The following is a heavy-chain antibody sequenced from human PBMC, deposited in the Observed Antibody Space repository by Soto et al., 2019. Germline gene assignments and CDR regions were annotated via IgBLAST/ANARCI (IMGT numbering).Heavy chain of an antibody. V-gene: IGHV1-69*01. CDR3: GGVLKRAKVREV. J-gene: IGHJ3*01. D-gene: IGHD3-9*01. CDR1: GGTFSSYA. CDR2: IIPIFGTA. Sequence: QVQLVQSGAEVKKPGSSVKVSCKASGGTFSSYAISWVRQAPGQGLEWMGGIIPIFGTANYAQKFQGRVRITAAEPRRPANRRRTGLGLGKTALISLGGVLKRAKVREVGAQGTRFT.